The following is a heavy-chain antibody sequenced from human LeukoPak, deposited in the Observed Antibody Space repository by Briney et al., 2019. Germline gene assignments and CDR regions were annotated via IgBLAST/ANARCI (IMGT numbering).Heavy chain of an antibody. CDR3: AREWGQTRYFDY. J-gene: IGHJ4*02. D-gene: IGHD7-27*01. CDR2: INPNSGGT. V-gene: IGHV1-2*02. Sequence: GASVKVSCKASGYTFTGYYMHWVRQAPGQGLEWMGWINPNSGGTSYAQKFQGRVTMTRDTSISTAYMELSRLRSDDTAVYYCAREWGQTRYFDYWGQGTLVTVSS. CDR1: GYTFTGYY.